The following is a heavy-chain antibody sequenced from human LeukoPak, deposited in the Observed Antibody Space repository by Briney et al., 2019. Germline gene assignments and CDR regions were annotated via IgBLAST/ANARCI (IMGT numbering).Heavy chain of an antibody. CDR2: IYYSGST. Sequence: KSSETLSLTCTVSGGSISSSSYYWGWIRQPPGKGLEWIGSIYYSGSTYYNPSLKSRVTISVDTSKNQFSLKLSSVTAADTAVYYCARHGFGGEPIDYWGQGTLVTVSS. V-gene: IGHV4-39*01. J-gene: IGHJ4*02. CDR1: GGSISSSSYY. D-gene: IGHD3-10*01. CDR3: ARHGFGGEPIDY.